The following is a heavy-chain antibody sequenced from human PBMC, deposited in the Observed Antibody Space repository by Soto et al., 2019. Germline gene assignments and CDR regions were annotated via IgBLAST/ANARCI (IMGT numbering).Heavy chain of an antibody. CDR1: GGSFSGYY. CDR3: ARGGGGSASANFDY. D-gene: IGHD2-15*01. J-gene: IGHJ4*02. CDR2: INHSGST. Sequence: QVQLQQWGAGLLKPSETLSLTCAVYGGSFSGYYWSWIRQPPGKGLEWIGEINHSGSTNYNPSLKSRVTISVDTSKNHFALKLSSVTAADTAVYYCARGGGGSASANFDYWGQGTLVTVSS. V-gene: IGHV4-34*01.